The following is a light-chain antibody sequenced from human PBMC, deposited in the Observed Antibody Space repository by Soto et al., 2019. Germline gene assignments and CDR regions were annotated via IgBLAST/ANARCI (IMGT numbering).Light chain of an antibody. Sequence: EIXLTQSPGTLSLSPGEGATLSCXASQSVSTNFFAWYQQKPGQAPRLLIYGASTRATGIPDRFSGSGSGTDFTLTISRLEPEDFAVYYCQQYGRTSWTFGQGTKV. CDR1: QSVSTNF. V-gene: IGKV3-20*01. CDR3: QQYGRTSWT. J-gene: IGKJ1*01. CDR2: GAS.